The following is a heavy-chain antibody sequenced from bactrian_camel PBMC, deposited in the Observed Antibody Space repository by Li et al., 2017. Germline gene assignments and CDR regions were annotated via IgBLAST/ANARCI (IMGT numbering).Heavy chain of an antibody. CDR3: AATSYGLILSCSAALADFGY. J-gene: IGHJ6*01. CDR1: GYTYYRNC. D-gene: IGHD3*01. Sequence: QVQLVESGGGSVQAGGSLRLSCTASGYTYYRNCMGWVRQAPGKEREGVATIDTDGSTRYADSVKGRFTLSKDNAKNTLYLQMNSLKPEDSAMYYCAATSYGLILSCSAALADFGYWGQGTQVTVS. V-gene: IGHV3S26*01. CDR2: IDTDGST.